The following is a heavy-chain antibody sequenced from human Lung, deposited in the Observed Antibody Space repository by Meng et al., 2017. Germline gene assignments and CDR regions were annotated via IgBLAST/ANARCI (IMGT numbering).Heavy chain of an antibody. J-gene: IGHJ4*02. Sequence: ARLVQSGAEVKKPGASVKVSCKASGYTFPDYWLHWVRRAPGQGLEWMGRINPKSGDTHYAQRFQGRVTMTGDTSISTAYMELSGLRSDDTAMYYCARDEDISAAGKLFGDYWGQGTLVTVSS. D-gene: IGHD6-25*01. CDR2: INPKSGDT. V-gene: IGHV1-2*06. CDR3: ARDEDISAAGKLFGDY. CDR1: GYTFPDYW.